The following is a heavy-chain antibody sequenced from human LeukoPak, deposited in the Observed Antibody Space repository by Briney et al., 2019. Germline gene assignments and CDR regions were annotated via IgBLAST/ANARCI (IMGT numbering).Heavy chain of an antibody. CDR3: ARYCSSTSCDAFDI. CDR1: GGSISSGDYY. CDR2: IYYSGST. D-gene: IGHD2-2*01. Sequence: SQTLSLTCTVSGGSISSGDYYWSWIRQPPGKGLEWIGYIYYSGSTYYNPSLKSRVTISVDTSKNQFSLKLSSVTAADTAVYYYARYCSSTSCDAFDIWGQGTMVTVSS. J-gene: IGHJ3*02. V-gene: IGHV4-30-4*08.